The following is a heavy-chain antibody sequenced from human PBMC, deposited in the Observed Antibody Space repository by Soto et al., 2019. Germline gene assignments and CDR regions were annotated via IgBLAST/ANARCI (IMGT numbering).Heavy chain of an antibody. Sequence: GGSLRLSCAAPGFTVSSSYMSWVRQAPGKGLEWVSVIYNFGSIYYADSVKGRFTSSRDNSKNTLYLRMNSLRAEDTAVYYCARDCPTNYGDACMDVWGQGTTVTVSS. J-gene: IGHJ6*02. D-gene: IGHD4-17*01. V-gene: IGHV3-53*01. CDR1: GFTVSSSY. CDR2: IYNFGSI. CDR3: ARDCPTNYGDACMDV.